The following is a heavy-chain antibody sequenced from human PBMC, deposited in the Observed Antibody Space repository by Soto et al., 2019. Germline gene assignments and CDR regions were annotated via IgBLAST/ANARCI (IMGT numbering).Heavy chain of an antibody. CDR1: GGTFSCYA. D-gene: IGHD2-15*01. J-gene: IGHJ6*02. CDR3: AILGYCSGGSCPRGMDV. Sequence: QVQLVQSGAEVKKPGSSVKVTCKASGGTFSCYAISWVRQAPGQGLEWMGGIIPIFGTANYAQKFQGRVTITADESTNTAYMELSSLRSEDTAVYYCAILGYCSGGSCPRGMDVWGQGTTVTVSS. CDR2: IIPIFGTA. V-gene: IGHV1-69*12.